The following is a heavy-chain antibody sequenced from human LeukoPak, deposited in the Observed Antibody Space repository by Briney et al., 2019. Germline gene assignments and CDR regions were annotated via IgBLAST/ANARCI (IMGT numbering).Heavy chain of an antibody. D-gene: IGHD4-17*01. CDR3: ARDPQVGIDYGDPWGNY. V-gene: IGHV1-69*01. J-gene: IGHJ4*02. CDR2: IIPIFGTA. Sequence: GASVKVSCKASGGTFSSYAISWVRQAPGQGLEWMGGIIPIFGTANYAQKFQGRVTITADESTSTAYMELSSLRSEDTAVYYCARDPQVGIDYGDPWGNYWGQGTLVTVSS. CDR1: GGTFSSYA.